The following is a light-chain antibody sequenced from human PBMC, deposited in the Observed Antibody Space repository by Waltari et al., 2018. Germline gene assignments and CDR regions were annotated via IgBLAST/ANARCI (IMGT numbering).Light chain of an antibody. CDR1: QTVGRS. Sequence: EIALTQSPGTLSLSPGERATLSCRASQTVGRSLAWYQQKPGQAPRLLIFDASNRATAIPERFSGSGSGTDFSLTISRLEPEDFAVYYCQMYVRLPVTFGQGTKVEIK. CDR2: DAS. J-gene: IGKJ1*01. V-gene: IGKV3-20*01. CDR3: QMYVRLPVT.